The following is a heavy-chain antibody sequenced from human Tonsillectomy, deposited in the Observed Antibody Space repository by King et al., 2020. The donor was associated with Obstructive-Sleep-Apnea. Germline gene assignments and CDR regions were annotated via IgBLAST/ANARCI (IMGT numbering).Heavy chain of an antibody. J-gene: IGHJ4*02. CDR2: ISYDGSNK. CDR1: GFIFRSYA. D-gene: IGHD6-13*01. V-gene: IGHV3-30*04. CDR3: ARDLHSTFDY. Sequence: VQLVESGGGVVQPWRYPRISCAAPGFIFRSYAIHWGRQAPGQGLEGGADISYDGSNKFYADSLKGRFTNSRDNSKHTLFLQMDSLRTEDTAVYYCARDLHSTFDYWGQGTLVTVSS.